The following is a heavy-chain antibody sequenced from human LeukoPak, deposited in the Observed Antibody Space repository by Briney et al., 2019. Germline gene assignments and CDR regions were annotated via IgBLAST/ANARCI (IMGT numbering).Heavy chain of an antibody. D-gene: IGHD1-26*01. V-gene: IGHV4-59*01. CDR1: GGSISGYH. CDR2: IYYSGST. Sequence: SETLSLTCTVSGGSISGYHWNWIRQPPGKGLEWIGYIYYSGSTNYNPSLKSRVTISVDTSKNQFSLKLSSVTAADTAVYYCARRVGATTFWFDPWGQGTLVTVSS. CDR3: ARRVGATTFWFDP. J-gene: IGHJ5*01.